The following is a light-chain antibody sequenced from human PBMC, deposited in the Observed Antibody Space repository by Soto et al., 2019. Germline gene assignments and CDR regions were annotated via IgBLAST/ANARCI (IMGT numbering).Light chain of an antibody. V-gene: IGLV2-14*01. Sequence: QSALTQPASVSGSPGQSIIISCTGTSNDVGGYNYVSWYQHHPGKAPKLIIYEVSNRPSGISNRFSGSKSGNTASLTISGLQAEDEADYYCSSYTNKNTLKIGGGTKLTVL. CDR1: SNDVGGYNY. J-gene: IGLJ2*01. CDR2: EVS. CDR3: SSYTNKNTLK.